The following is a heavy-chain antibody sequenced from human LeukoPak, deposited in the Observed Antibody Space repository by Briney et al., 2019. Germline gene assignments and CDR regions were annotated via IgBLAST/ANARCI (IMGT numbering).Heavy chain of an antibody. D-gene: IGHD5-12*01. J-gene: IGHJ5*02. CDR3: AKALRRGYSGYDPFDVEGPNWFDP. V-gene: IGHV3-30*18. Sequence: GGSLRLSCAASGFTFSSYGMHWVRQAPGKGLEWVAVISYDGSNKYYADSVKGRFTISRDNSKNTLYLQMNSLRAEDTAVYYCAKALRRGYSGYDPFDVEGPNWFDPWGQGTLVTVSS. CDR2: ISYDGSNK. CDR1: GFTFSSYG.